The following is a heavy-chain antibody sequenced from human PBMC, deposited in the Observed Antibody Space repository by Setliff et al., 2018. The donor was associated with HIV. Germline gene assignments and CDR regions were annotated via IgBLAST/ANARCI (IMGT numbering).Heavy chain of an antibody. Sequence: PSETLSLTCTVSGYSISSRYYWGWIRQPPGKGLEWIGSVYHTGSTYYNPSLKSRVIMSADTSKNQFSLKLSSVTAADTAVYYCASSPAWRSDSGLHTFDYWGQGTLVTVSS. CDR2: VYHTGST. CDR1: GYSISSRYY. D-gene: IGHD2-15*01. V-gene: IGHV4-38-2*02. J-gene: IGHJ4*02. CDR3: ASSPAWRSDSGLHTFDY.